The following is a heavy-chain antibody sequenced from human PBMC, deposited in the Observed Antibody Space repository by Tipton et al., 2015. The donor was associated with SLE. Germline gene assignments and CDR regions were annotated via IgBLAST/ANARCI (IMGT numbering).Heavy chain of an antibody. CDR3: ARDLEGYGGNPGGY. CDR1: GGSISSHY. Sequence: TLSLTCTVSGGSISSHYWSWIRQPPGKGLEWIGYIYHSGSTYYNPSLKSRVTISVDRSKNQFSLKLSSVTAADTAVYYCARDLEGYGGNPGGYWGQGTLVTVSS. D-gene: IGHD4-23*01. J-gene: IGHJ4*02. CDR2: IYHSGST. V-gene: IGHV4-59*11.